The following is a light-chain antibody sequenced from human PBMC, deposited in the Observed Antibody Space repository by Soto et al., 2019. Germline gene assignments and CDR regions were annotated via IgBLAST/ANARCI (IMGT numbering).Light chain of an antibody. CDR2: EVS. J-gene: IGLJ1*01. CDR1: NSDVGGYNY. Sequence: QSVLTQPASVSGSPGQSITISCTGTNSDVGGYNYVSWYQQHPGKAPKLMISEVSNRPSGVSNRFSGSKSGNTASLTISGLRAEDEADYYCSSYTTSSTYVFGTGTKVTVL. CDR3: SSYTTSSTYV. V-gene: IGLV2-14*01.